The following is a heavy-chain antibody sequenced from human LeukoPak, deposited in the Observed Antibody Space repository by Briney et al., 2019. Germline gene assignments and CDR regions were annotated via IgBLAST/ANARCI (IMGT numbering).Heavy chain of an antibody. CDR1: GFRFDDHG. V-gene: IGHV3-20*04. Sequence: PGGSLILSCAASGFRFDDHGMSWVRQVPGKGPEWVSGINWNGASTGYGDSVKGRFTISRDNAKNSLYLQMNSLRAEDTALYYCAGGDRNGWYFDYWGQGILVTVSS. CDR2: INWNGAST. J-gene: IGHJ4*02. CDR3: AGGDRNGWYFDY. D-gene: IGHD6-19*01.